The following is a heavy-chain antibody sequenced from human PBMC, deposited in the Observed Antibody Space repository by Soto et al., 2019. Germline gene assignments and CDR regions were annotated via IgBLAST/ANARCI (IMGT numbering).Heavy chain of an antibody. CDR1: GYTFTSYD. J-gene: IGHJ5*02. D-gene: IGHD2-2*01. Sequence: ASVKVSCKASGYTFTSYDINWVRQATGQGLEWMGWMNPNSGNTGYAQKFQGRVTMTRNTSISTAYMELSSLRSEDTAVYYCARGRGWGKYCSSTSCHDWFDPWGQGTLVTVSS. CDR3: ARGRGWGKYCSSTSCHDWFDP. V-gene: IGHV1-8*01. CDR2: MNPNSGNT.